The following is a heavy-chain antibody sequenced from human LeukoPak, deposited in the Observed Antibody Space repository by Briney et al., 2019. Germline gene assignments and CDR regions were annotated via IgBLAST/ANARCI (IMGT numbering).Heavy chain of an antibody. Sequence: ASVKVSCKASGYTFTSYGISWVRQAPGQGLEWMGWISAYNGNTNYAQKLQGTVTMTTDTSTSTAYMELGSLRSDDTAGYYWASNPGTTSMVEYGGQGTLVTVSS. J-gene: IGHJ4*02. CDR2: ISAYNGNT. D-gene: IGHD1-1*01. CDR1: GYTFTSYG. CDR3: ASNPGTTSMVEY. V-gene: IGHV1-18*01.